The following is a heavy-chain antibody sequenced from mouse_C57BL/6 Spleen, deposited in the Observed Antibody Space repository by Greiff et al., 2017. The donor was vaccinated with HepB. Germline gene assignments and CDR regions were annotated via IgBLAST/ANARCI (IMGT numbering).Heavy chain of an antibody. CDR3: VRRNGDYYAMDY. Sequence: EVQLVESGGGLVQPKGSLKLSCAASGFSFNTYAMNWVRQAPGKGLEWVARIRSKSNNYATYYADSVKDRFTISRDDSESMLYLQMNNLKTEDTAMYYCVRRNGDYYAMDYWGQGTSVTVSS. CDR1: GFSFNTYA. V-gene: IGHV10-1*01. CDR2: IRSKSNNYAT. D-gene: IGHD1-2*01. J-gene: IGHJ4*01.